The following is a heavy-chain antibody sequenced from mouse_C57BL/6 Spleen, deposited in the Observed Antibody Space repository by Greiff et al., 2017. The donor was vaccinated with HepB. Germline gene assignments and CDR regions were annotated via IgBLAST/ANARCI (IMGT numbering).Heavy chain of an antibody. D-gene: IGHD1-1*01. CDR1: GYTFTSYW. V-gene: IGHV1-50*01. J-gene: IGHJ1*03. CDR2: IDPSDSYT. Sequence: QVQLQQSGAELVKPGASVKLSCKASGYTFTSYWMQWVKQRPGQGLEWIGEIDPSDSYTNYNQKFKGKATLTVDTSSSTAYMQLSSLTSEDSAVYYCASRYYGSSYRWYFDVWGTGTTVTVSS. CDR3: ASRYYGSSYRWYFDV.